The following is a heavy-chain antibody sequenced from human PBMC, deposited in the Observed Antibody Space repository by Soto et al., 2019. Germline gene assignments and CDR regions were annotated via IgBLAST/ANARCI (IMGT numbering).Heavy chain of an antibody. CDR1: GGTFSSYA. V-gene: IGHV1-69*13. J-gene: IGHJ1*01. CDR3: ARFGSSGDYLPEYFQH. Sequence: SVKVSCKASGGTFSSYAISWVRQAPGQGLEWMGGIIPIFGTANYAQKFQGRVTITADESTSTAYMELRSLRSDDTAVYYCARFGSSGDYLPEYFQHWGQGTLVTVSA. D-gene: IGHD4-17*01. CDR2: IIPIFGTA.